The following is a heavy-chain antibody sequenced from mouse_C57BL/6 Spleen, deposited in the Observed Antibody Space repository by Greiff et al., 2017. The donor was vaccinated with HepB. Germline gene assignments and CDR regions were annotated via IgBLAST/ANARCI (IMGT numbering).Heavy chain of an antibody. Sequence: VQLQESGAELVRPGTSVKMSCKASGYTFTNYWIGWAKQRPGHGLEWIGDIYPGGGYTNYNEKFKGKATLTADKSSSTAYMQFSSLTSEDSAIYYCARLGNYGNYFDYWGQGTTLTVSS. CDR1: GYTFTNYW. D-gene: IGHD2-1*01. CDR3: ARLGNYGNYFDY. CDR2: IYPGGGYT. J-gene: IGHJ2*01. V-gene: IGHV1-63*01.